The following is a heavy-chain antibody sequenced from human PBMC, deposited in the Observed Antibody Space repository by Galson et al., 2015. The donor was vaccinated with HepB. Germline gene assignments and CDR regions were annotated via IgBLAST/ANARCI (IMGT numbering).Heavy chain of an antibody. CDR3: TTGSAAGRDY. J-gene: IGHJ4*02. Sequence: SLRLSCAASGRTFSNHPMHWVRQAPGKGLEWVALISYDGSNKYYADSVKGRFTISRDNSKKTLYLQMSGLRADDTAVDFCTTGSAAGRDYWGQGTLVIVSS. CDR2: ISYDGSNK. D-gene: IGHD1-14*01. V-gene: IGHV3-30*14. CDR1: GRTFSNHP.